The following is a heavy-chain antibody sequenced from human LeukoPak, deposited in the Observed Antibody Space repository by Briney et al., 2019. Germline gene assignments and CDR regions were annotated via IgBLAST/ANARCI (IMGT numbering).Heavy chain of an antibody. CDR3: ARGVEDGSGSYYISGYYMDV. CDR2: SIPIFGTA. D-gene: IGHD3-10*01. V-gene: IGHV1-69*05. CDR1: GGTFSSYA. Sequence: SVKVSCKASGGTFSSYAISWVRQAPGQGLEWMGGSIPIFGTANYAQKFQGRVTITTDESTSTAYMELSSLRSEDTAVYYCARGVEDGSGSYYISGYYMDVWGKGTTVTVSS. J-gene: IGHJ6*03.